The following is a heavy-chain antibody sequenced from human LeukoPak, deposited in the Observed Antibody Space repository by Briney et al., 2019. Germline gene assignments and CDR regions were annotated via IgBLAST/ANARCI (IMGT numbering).Heavy chain of an antibody. CDR1: GFTFSSYT. CDR3: ARDRNGPFDY. Sequence: PGGSRGLSCAASGFTFSSYTIHWVRQAPGKGREYVSAISSNGGSTYYANSVKGRFTISRDNSKNTLYLHLGSLRVEDMAVYYCARDRNGPFDYWGQGTLVTVSS. CDR2: ISSNGGST. D-gene: IGHD1-14*01. J-gene: IGHJ4*02. V-gene: IGHV3-64*01.